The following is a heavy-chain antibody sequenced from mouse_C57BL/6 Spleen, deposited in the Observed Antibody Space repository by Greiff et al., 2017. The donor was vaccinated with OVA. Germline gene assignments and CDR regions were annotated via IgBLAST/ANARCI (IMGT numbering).Heavy chain of an antibody. Sequence: VQLQQSGPELVKPGASVKISCKASGYTFTDYYMNWVKQSHGKSLEWIGDINPNNGGTSYNQKFKGKATLTVDKSSSTAYMELRSLTSEDSAVYYCARYYYSRGYFDVWGTGTTVTVSS. D-gene: IGHD1-1*01. CDR1: GYTFTDYY. CDR3: ARYYYSRGYFDV. V-gene: IGHV1-26*01. CDR2: INPNNGGT. J-gene: IGHJ1*03.